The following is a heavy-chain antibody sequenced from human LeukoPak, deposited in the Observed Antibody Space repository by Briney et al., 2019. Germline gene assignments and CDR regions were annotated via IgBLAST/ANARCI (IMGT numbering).Heavy chain of an antibody. J-gene: IGHJ4*02. Sequence: PGGSLRLSCAASGFTFSNYLMSWVRQAPGKGLEWVSGISWNSGSIGYADSVKGRFTISRDNAKNSLYLQMNSLRAEDTALYYCAKDYYDSSGYPDYWGQGTLVTVSS. CDR1: GFTFSNYL. D-gene: IGHD3-22*01. CDR3: AKDYYDSSGYPDY. V-gene: IGHV3-9*01. CDR2: ISWNSGSI.